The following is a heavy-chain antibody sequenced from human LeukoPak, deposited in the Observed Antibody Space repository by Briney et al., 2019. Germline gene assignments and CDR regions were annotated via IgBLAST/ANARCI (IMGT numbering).Heavy chain of an antibody. CDR1: GFTFSSYA. V-gene: IGHV3-30*04. D-gene: IGHD5-18*01. CDR3: ARSWLWNALDI. CDR2: VSYDGSNK. J-gene: IGHJ3*02. Sequence: GGSLRLSCAASGFTFSSYAMHWVRQAPGKGLEWVAVVSYDGSNKYYADSVKGRFTISRDNSKNTLYLQMNSLRAEDTAVYYCARSWLWNALDIWGQGTMVTVSS.